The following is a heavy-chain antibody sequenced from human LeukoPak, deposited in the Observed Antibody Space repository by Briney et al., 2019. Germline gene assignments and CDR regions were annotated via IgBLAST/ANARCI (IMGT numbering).Heavy chain of an antibody. CDR2: IYHSGST. CDR1: GYSISSGYY. CDR3: ARQGRLRFLEWLGSY. Sequence: SETLSLTCAVSGYSISSGYYWGWIRQPPGKGLEWIGSIYHSGSTYYNPSLKSRVTISVDTSKNQFSLKLSSVTAADTAVYYCARQGRLRFLEWLGSYWGQGTLVTVSS. V-gene: IGHV4-38-2*01. D-gene: IGHD3-3*01. J-gene: IGHJ4*02.